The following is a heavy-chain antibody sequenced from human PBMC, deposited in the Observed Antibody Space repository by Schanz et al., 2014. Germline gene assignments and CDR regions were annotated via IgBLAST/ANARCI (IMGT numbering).Heavy chain of an antibody. J-gene: IGHJ3*02. CDR3: ARKMKLGVYGGKGHDSLDI. V-gene: IGHV3-33*08. D-gene: IGHD4-17*01. CDR2: IWYDGSKK. Sequence: VQLVESGGGLVQPGGSLRLSCAASGFSVGNKYMNWVRQAPGKGLEWVAVIWYDGSKKSYADSVKGRFTISRDNAKNTLYLQMNTLRAEDTAVYYCARKMKLGVYGGKGHDSLDIWGQGTMVTVSS. CDR1: GFSVGNKY.